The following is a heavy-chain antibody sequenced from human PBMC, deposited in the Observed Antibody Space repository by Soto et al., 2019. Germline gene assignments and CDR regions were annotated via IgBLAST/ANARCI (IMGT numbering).Heavy chain of an antibody. V-gene: IGHV4-31*03. CDR1: GGSISSGGYY. J-gene: IGHJ4*02. CDR3: ARAYVDIVAPDY. Sequence: SETLSLTCTVSGGSISSGGYYWSWIRQHPGKGLEWIGYIYYSGSTYYNPSLKSRVTISVDTSKNQFSLKLSSVTAADTAVYYCARAYVDIVAPDYWGQGTLVTVSS. CDR2: IYYSGST. D-gene: IGHD5-12*01.